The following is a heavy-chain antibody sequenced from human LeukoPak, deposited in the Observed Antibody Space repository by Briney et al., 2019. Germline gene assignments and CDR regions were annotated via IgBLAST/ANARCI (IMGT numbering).Heavy chain of an antibody. Sequence: SETLSLTCAVSGGSISNYYWSWIRQPPGKGLECIGYIYYTGSTTYNPSLKSRVTISVDSSKNQFSLRLSSVTAPDTAVYYCARLSTTSGWYSWFDPWGQGTLVTVSS. CDR1: GGSISNYY. J-gene: IGHJ5*02. CDR3: ARLSTTSGWYSWFDP. CDR2: IYYTGST. V-gene: IGHV4-59*08. D-gene: IGHD6-19*01.